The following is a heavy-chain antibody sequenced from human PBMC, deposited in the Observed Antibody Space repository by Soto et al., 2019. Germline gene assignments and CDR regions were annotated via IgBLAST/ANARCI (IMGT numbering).Heavy chain of an antibody. CDR2: IIPMLAAP. CDR3: ARVGPPAPSVIWFFDL. J-gene: IGHJ2*01. CDR1: GYTFNRFY. Sequence: QVQLVQSGAEVRKPGASVRLSCKASGYTFNRFYLHWVRQAPGQGLEWMGGIIPMLAAPTYAQKFQGRLTNTADESTSTVYMELSSLTSEDTAVYYCARVGPPAPSVIWFFDLWGRGTLVTVSS. V-gene: IGHV1-69*01. D-gene: IGHD2-21*01.